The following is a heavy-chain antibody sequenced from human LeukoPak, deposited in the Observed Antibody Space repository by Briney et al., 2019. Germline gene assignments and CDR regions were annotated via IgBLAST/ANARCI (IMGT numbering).Heavy chain of an antibody. CDR1: EFTFSSFW. CDR3: ARRSGGDAFDM. Sequence: GSLRLSCAASEFTFSSFWMIWVRQAPGKGLEWVASIRPDGSERYFVESVKGRFTLSRDNAKDSQNLQMNSLRAEDTAVYYCARRSGGDAFDMWGQGTMVTVSS. CDR2: IRPDGSER. V-gene: IGHV3-7*03. J-gene: IGHJ3*02. D-gene: IGHD2-15*01.